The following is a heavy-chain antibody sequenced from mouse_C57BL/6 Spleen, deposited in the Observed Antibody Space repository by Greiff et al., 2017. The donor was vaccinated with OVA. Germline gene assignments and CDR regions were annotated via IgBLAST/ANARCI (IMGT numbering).Heavy chain of an antibody. CDR2: INYDGSST. Sequence: EVKVVESEGGLVQPGSSMKLSCTASGFTFSDYYMAWVRQVPEKGLEWVANINYDGSSTYYLDSLKSRFIISRDNAKNILYLQMSSLKSEDTATYYCARDRLTGTGDYFDYWGQGTTLTVSS. D-gene: IGHD4-1*01. CDR1: GFTFSDYY. J-gene: IGHJ2*01. CDR3: ARDRLTGTGDYFDY. V-gene: IGHV5-16*01.